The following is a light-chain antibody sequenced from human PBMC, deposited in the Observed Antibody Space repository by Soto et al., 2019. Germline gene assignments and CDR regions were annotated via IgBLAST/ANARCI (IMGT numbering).Light chain of an antibody. CDR1: QSISNY. CDR2: LAS. V-gene: IGKV1-39*01. Sequence: DIQMTQSPSSLSASVGDRVTITRRASQSISNYLNWYQQRPGKAPKLLIYLASSLSSGVPSKFSGSGSGTDFTLTISVLQPEDSATYYCQQTYKTPLTFGQGTKVEIK. J-gene: IGKJ1*01. CDR3: QQTYKTPLT.